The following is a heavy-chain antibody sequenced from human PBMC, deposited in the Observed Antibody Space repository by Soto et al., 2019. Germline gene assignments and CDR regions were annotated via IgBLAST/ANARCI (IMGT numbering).Heavy chain of an antibody. CDR3: AIPLRLLDYYYYYGMDV. J-gene: IGHJ6*02. Sequence: QVQLVESGGGVVQPGRSLRLSCAASGFTFSSYGMHWVRQAPGKGLEWVAVISYDGSNKYYADSVKGRFTISRDNSENTLYLQMNSLSAEDTAVYYCAIPLRLLDYYYYYGMDVWGQGTTVTVAS. D-gene: IGHD2-21*02. CDR1: GFTFSSYG. CDR2: ISYDGSNK. V-gene: IGHV3-30*03.